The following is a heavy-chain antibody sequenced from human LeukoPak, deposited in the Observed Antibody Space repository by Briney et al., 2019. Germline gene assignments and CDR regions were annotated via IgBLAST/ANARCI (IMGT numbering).Heavy chain of an antibody. CDR3: AKGYSSAWYYFDC. CDR1: GFTFDDYA. Sequence: GGSLRLSCAASGFTFDDYAMHWVRQAPGKGLEWVSAISGSGGSTNYAGSVKGRFTISRDNSENTLYLQLNSLRAEDTALYYCAKGYSSAWYYFDCWGQGTLVTVSS. CDR2: ISGSGGST. V-gene: IGHV3-23*01. D-gene: IGHD6-19*01. J-gene: IGHJ4*02.